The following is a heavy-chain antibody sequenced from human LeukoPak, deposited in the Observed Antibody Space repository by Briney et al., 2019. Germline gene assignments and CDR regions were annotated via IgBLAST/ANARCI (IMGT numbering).Heavy chain of an antibody. CDR1: GYTFTGYS. CDR3: ARDMGYYDKSGLDY. CDR2: INPNSGDT. J-gene: IGHJ4*02. D-gene: IGHD3-22*01. Sequence: ASVKVSCKASGYTFTGYSLHWVRQAPGQGLEWMGWINPNSGDTNYAQKFQGRVTLTRDTSITTAYMELSRLRSDDTAVYYCARDMGYYDKSGLDYWGQGTLVTVSS. V-gene: IGHV1-2*02.